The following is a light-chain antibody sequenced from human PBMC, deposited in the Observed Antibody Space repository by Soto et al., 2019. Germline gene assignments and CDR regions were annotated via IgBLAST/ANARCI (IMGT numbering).Light chain of an antibody. CDR2: GAS. J-gene: IGKJ3*01. Sequence: ETVLTLSPGTLSLYPGERATLSCRASQSVNTRLSWYHHKPGEAPRLLIYGASNRATGIPDRFSGSGSGTDFTLTISRLEPEDFAVYYCQQYGSSLFSFGPGTKVDI. CDR1: QSVNTR. CDR3: QQYGSSLFS. V-gene: IGKV3-20*01.